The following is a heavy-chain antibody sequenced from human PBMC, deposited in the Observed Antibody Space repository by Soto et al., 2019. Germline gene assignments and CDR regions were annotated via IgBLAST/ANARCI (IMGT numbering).Heavy chain of an antibody. Sequence: QVQLVQSGAEVKKPGSSVKVSCKASGGTFSSYTISWVRQAPGQGLEWMGRIIPILGIANYAQKFQGRVTITADKSMSTAYMELSSLRSEDTAVYYCAREDNYGSGTSGNYWGQGTLVTVSS. CDR1: GGTFSSYT. D-gene: IGHD3-10*01. J-gene: IGHJ4*02. CDR2: IIPILGIA. CDR3: AREDNYGSGTSGNY. V-gene: IGHV1-69*08.